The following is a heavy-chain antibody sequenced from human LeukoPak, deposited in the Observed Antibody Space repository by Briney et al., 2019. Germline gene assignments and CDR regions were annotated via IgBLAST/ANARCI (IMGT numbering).Heavy chain of an antibody. CDR1: GFTFSNYW. D-gene: IGHD2-15*01. CDR2: IKLDGSEK. CDR3: ARGASRYVYRSGGSCYTFDY. Sequence: GGSLRLSCAASGFTFSNYWMSWVRQAPGKGLEWVANIKLDGSEKDYVDSVKGRFTISRDNAKNSLYLQMNSLRAEDTAVYYCARGASRYVYRSGGSCYTFDYWGQGTLVTVSS. J-gene: IGHJ4*02. V-gene: IGHV3-7*01.